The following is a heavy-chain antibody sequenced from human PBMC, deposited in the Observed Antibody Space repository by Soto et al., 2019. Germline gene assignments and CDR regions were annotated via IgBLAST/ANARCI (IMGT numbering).Heavy chain of an antibody. J-gene: IGHJ4*02. CDR1: GFTFSSYS. V-gene: IGHV3-21*01. CDR2: ISSSSSYI. Sequence: EVQLVESGGGLVKPGGSLRLSCAASGFTFSSYSMNWVRQAPGKGLEWVSSISSSSSYIYYADSVKGRFTISRDNAKNPLYLQMNSLRAEDTAVYYCGSGGATSGYYFDYWGQGPLVTVSS. CDR3: GSGGATSGYYFDY. D-gene: IGHD1-26*01.